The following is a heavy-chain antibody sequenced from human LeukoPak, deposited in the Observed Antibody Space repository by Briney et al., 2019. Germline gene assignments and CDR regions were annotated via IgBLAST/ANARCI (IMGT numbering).Heavy chain of an antibody. D-gene: IGHD1-26*01. CDR1: GGSISSSSYY. Sequence: SETLSLTCTVSGGSISSSSYYWGWIRQPPGKGLEWIGSIYYSGSTYYNPSLKSRVTISVDTSKNQFSLKLSSVTAADTAMYYCAKSGGYGLIDYWGQGTRVTVSS. CDR2: IYYSGST. J-gene: IGHJ4*02. CDR3: AKSGGYGLIDY. V-gene: IGHV4-39*01.